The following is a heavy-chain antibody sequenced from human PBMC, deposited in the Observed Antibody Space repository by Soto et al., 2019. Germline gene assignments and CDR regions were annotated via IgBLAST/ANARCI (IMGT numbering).Heavy chain of an antibody. D-gene: IGHD3-3*01. CDR1: GGSFSGYY. J-gene: IGHJ5*02. CDR3: ARTYYDFWSGYYKTNWFDP. CDR2: INHSGST. V-gene: IGHV4-34*01. Sequence: SETLSLTCAVYGGSFSGYYWSWIRQPPGKGLEWIGEINHSGSTNYNPSLKSRVTISVDTSKNQFSLKLSSVTAADTAVYYCARTYYDFWSGYYKTNWFDPWGQGTLVTVSS.